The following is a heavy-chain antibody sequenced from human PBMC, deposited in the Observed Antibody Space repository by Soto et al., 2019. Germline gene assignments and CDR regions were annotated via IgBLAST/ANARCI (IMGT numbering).Heavy chain of an antibody. J-gene: IGHJ6*03. CDR1: GFTFSSYG. Sequence: GGSLRLSCAASGFTFSSYGMHWVRQAPGKGLEWVAVISYDGSNKYYADSVKGRFTISRDNSKNTLYLQMNSLRAEDTAVYYCAKERRITMVRGVKNYYYYCYMDVWGKGTTVTVSS. V-gene: IGHV3-30*18. D-gene: IGHD3-10*01. CDR3: AKERRITMVRGVKNYYYYCYMDV. CDR2: ISYDGSNK.